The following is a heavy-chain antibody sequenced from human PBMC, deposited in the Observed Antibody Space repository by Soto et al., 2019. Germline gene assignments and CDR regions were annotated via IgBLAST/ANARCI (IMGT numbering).Heavy chain of an antibody. V-gene: IGHV3-30-3*01. CDR1: GFTFNNYA. Sequence: QPWGSLSLSCTDSGFTFNNYAMHWGRQAPGQGLEWAAVISYHGSNKYYADSVKGRFTISRDNYKNTLYMQMNRLRAEDTAAYYCARVYGDTEGHYGMDVWGPGTPVTVSS. CDR3: ARVYGDTEGHYGMDV. CDR2: ISYHGSNK. J-gene: IGHJ6*02. D-gene: IGHD4-17*01.